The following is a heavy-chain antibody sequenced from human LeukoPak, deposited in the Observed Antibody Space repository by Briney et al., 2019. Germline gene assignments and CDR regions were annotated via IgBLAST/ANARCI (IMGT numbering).Heavy chain of an antibody. Sequence: PGGSLRLSCAASGFTFSSYPMSWVRQAPGKGLECVSTLSGSGNSTYYAESVKGRFTISRDNSKNTLYLQMNSLRAEDTAVYYCAKVGVATIVGVIGYWGQGALVTVSS. CDR3: AKVGVATIVGVIGY. CDR2: LSGSGNST. J-gene: IGHJ4*02. D-gene: IGHD5-24*01. CDR1: GFTFSSYP. V-gene: IGHV3-23*01.